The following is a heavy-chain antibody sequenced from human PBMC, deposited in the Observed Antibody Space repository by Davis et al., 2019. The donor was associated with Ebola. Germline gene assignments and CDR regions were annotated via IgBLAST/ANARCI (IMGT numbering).Heavy chain of an antibody. D-gene: IGHD3-9*01. Sequence: GESLKISCAASGVTFTTNWIHWVRQAPGKGLVWVSGINPDGTKTGYADSVRGRFTISRDIAKNTLFLQMNSLTADDSAVYYCTRDFDWHDGSWGQGTLVTVSS. J-gene: IGHJ5*02. CDR2: INPDGTKT. CDR3: TRDFDWHDGS. CDR1: GVTFTTNW. V-gene: IGHV3-74*01.